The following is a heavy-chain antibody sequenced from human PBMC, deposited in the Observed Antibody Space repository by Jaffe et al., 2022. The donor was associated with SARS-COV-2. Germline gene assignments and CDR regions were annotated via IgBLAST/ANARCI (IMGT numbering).Heavy chain of an antibody. V-gene: IGHV4-34*01. J-gene: IGHJ6*02. CDR1: GGSFSGYY. CDR3: ANDDFWSGTPMDV. Sequence: QVQLQQWGAGLLKPSETLSLTCAVYGGSFSGYYWSWIRQPPGKGLEWIGEINHSGSTNYNPSLKSRVTISVDTSKNQFSLKLSSVTAADTAVYYCANDDFWSGTPMDVWGQGTTVTVSS. D-gene: IGHD3-3*01. CDR2: INHSGST.